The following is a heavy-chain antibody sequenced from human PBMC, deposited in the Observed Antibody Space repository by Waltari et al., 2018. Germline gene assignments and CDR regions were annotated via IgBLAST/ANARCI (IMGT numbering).Heavy chain of an antibody. CDR2: IKSKTDSETT. J-gene: IGHJ3*02. CDR3: TTDQKFTSNSAALDI. V-gene: IGHV3-15*01. CDR1: GFTFSNAW. D-gene: IGHD6-6*01. Sequence: EVHLVESGGGLVKPGGSLRLSCAVSGFTFSNAWMSWVRQAPGKGLEWVGRIKSKTDSETTDYAAPVKGRFSISRDDSKNTLYLQMNSLKTEDSAVYYCTTDQKFTSNSAALDIWGQGTMVTVSS.